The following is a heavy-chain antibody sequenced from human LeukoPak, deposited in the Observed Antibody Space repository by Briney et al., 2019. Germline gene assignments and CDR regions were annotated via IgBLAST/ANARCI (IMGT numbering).Heavy chain of an antibody. Sequence: ASVKVSCKAFGYTFTSYDINWVRQATGQGLEWMGWMNPNSGNTGYAQKFQGRVTMTRNTSISTAYMELSSLRSEDTAVYYCARSGDYDSSGYAGSFDIWGQGTMVTVSS. V-gene: IGHV1-8*01. CDR1: GYTFTSYD. J-gene: IGHJ3*02. D-gene: IGHD3-22*01. CDR2: MNPNSGNT. CDR3: ARSGDYDSSGYAGSFDI.